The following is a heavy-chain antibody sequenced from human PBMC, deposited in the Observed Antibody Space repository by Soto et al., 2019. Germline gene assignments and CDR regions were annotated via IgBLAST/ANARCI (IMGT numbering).Heavy chain of an antibody. J-gene: IGHJ4*02. CDR2: INPSDGTT. CDR1: GYTFTTYN. Sequence: ASVKVSCKASGYTFTTYNMHWVRQAPGQGPEWMGVINPSDGTTSLAQGFQGRVTMTRDTSTSTAYMELRGLRSDDTAIYYCARGAIVLVLADKHEFEYWGQGTLVTVS. V-gene: IGHV1-46*01. D-gene: IGHD2-21*01. CDR3: ARGAIVLVLADKHEFEY.